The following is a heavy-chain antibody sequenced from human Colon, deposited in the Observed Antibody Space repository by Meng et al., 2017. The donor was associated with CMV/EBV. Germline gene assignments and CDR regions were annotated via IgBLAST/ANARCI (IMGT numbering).Heavy chain of an antibody. D-gene: IGHD3-16*01. Sequence: TVSGGSISTIHYYWGWIRQPPGKGLEWIGTIYYSGSTFYTPSLKSRVSTSVDMSKNQFSLKLSSVTAADTGVYYCARLDVSGSWFDPWGQGTLVTVSS. CDR1: GGSISTIHYY. CDR3: ARLDVSGSWFDP. J-gene: IGHJ5*02. V-gene: IGHV4-39*01. CDR2: IYYSGST.